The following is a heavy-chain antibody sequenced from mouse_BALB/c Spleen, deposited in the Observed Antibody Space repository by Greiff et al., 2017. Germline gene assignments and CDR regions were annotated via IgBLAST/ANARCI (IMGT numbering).Heavy chain of an antibody. J-gene: IGHJ4*01. Sequence: EVKLVESGGGLVQPGGSRKLSCAASGFTFSSFGMHWVRQAPEKGLEWVAYISSGSSTIYYADTVKGRFTISRDNPKNTLFLQMTSLRSEDTAMYYCARHGGDYWGQGTSVTVSS. CDR1: GFTFSSFG. V-gene: IGHV5-17*02. CDR2: ISSGSSTI. CDR3: ARHGGDY.